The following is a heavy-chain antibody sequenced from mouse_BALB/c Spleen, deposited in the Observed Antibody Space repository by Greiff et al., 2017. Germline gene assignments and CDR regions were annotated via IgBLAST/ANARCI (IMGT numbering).Heavy chain of an antibody. CDR1: GFTFSSFG. J-gene: IGHJ3*01. CDR3: ARERHYYGYWFAY. V-gene: IGHV5-17*02. D-gene: IGHD1-2*01. CDR2: ISSGSSTI. Sequence: EVQGVESGGGLVQPGGSRKLSCAASGFTFSSFGLHWVRQAPEKGLEWVAYISSGSSTIYYADTVKGRFTISSDNPKNTLFLQMTSLRSEDTAMYYCARERHYYGYWFAYWGQGTLVTVSA.